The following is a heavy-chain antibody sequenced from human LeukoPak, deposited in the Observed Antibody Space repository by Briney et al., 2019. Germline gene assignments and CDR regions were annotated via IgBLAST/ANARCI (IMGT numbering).Heavy chain of an antibody. CDR3: VRDGVVGATARTYHFDY. Sequence: GGSLRLSCAASRFTFSTYGMHWVRQAPGKGLEWVAFIRYDGSNKYYADSVKGRFTISRDNAKNSLYLQMNSLSAEDTAVYYCVRDGVVGATARTYHFDYWGQGALVTVSS. V-gene: IGHV3-30*02. D-gene: IGHD1-26*01. J-gene: IGHJ4*02. CDR1: RFTFSTYG. CDR2: IRYDGSNK.